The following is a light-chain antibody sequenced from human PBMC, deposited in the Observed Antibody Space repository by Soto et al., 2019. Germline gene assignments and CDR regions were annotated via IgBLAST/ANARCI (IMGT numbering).Light chain of an antibody. CDR3: SSYAGSYSYV. Sequence: QSALTQPASVSGSPGQSITISCTGTGSDIGGYNYVSWYQQHPGKAPKLILYEVKYRPSGVSDRFSGSKSGITASLTISGLQAEDEADYYCSSYAGSYSYVFGTGTKLTVL. CDR2: EVK. V-gene: IGLV2-14*03. CDR1: GSDIGGYNY. J-gene: IGLJ1*01.